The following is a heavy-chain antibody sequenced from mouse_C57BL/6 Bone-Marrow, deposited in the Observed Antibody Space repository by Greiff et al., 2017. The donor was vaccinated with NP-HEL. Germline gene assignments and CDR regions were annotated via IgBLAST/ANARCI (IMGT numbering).Heavy chain of an antibody. J-gene: IGHJ2*01. CDR1: GFTFSDYY. CDR2: INYDGSST. Sequence: DVMLVESEGGLVQPGSSMKLSCTASGFTFSDYYMAWVRQVPEKGLEWVANINYDGSSTYYLASLKSRFIISRDNAKNILYLQKSRLKSEDTATYYCARVRIWNYFDYWGQGTTLTVSS. V-gene: IGHV5-16*01. CDR3: ARVRIWNYFDY.